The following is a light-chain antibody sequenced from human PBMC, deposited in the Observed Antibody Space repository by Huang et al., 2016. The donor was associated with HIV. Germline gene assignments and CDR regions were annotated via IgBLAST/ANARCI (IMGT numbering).Light chain of an antibody. V-gene: IGKV1-NL1*01. CDR1: HGIGNS. CDR3: QQYQSIPWT. CDR2: ATS. Sequence: IQMTQSPSSLSASVGDRGTITCRASHGIGNSLAWYPQKPEKPPRLLLYATSRMESGGPTRISGSCSRTHYPLNRTPLQPEDIASYYCQQYQSIPWTFGQGTKVEIK. J-gene: IGKJ1*01.